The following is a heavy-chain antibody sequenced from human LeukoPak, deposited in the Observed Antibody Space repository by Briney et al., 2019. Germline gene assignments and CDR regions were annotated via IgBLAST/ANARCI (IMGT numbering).Heavy chain of an antibody. CDR3: TVGAYDFFDY. J-gene: IGHJ4*02. D-gene: IGHD5-12*01. V-gene: IGHV3-15*04. CDR2: IESKSDSGTT. CDR1: GFTFSNAW. Sequence: GGSLRLSCAASGFTFSNAWMNWVRQAPGKGLEGVARIESKSDSGTTDYAAPVKGRFTISRDDSKNTLYLQMNSLKTEDTAVYYCTVGAYDFFDYWGQGTPVTVSS.